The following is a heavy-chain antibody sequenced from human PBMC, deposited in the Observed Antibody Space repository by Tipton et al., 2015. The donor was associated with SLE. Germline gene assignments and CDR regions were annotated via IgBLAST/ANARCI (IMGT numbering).Heavy chain of an antibody. CDR1: GGSISSGDYY. J-gene: IGHJ3*02. Sequence: TLSLTCTVSGGSISSGDYYWSWIRQPPGKGLEWIGSIDHSGSTYFNPSLKSRVTISVDTSKNQFSLKLSSVTAADTAVYYCARVAGDHDAFDIWGQGTMVTVSS. V-gene: IGHV4-39*07. CDR2: IDHSGST. D-gene: IGHD4-17*01. CDR3: ARVAGDHDAFDI.